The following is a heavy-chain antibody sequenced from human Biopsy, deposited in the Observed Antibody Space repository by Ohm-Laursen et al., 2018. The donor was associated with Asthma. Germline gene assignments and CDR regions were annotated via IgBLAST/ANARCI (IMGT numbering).Heavy chain of an antibody. Sequence: SVKVSCKSLGGTFNTYVIGWVRQAPGQGLEWMGGINSVLGTTTYPQKFQDRDTITADDSTSTVYMELSSLRSEDTAVYYCARKAGSCISRTCYSLDFWGQGTLVTVSS. CDR1: GGTFNTYV. CDR2: INSVLGTT. D-gene: IGHD2-2*01. J-gene: IGHJ4*02. V-gene: IGHV1-69*13. CDR3: ARKAGSCISRTCYSLDF.